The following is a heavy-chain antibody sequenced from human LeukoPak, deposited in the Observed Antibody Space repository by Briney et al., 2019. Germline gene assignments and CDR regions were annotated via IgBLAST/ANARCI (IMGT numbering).Heavy chain of an antibody. J-gene: IGHJ4*02. Sequence: GGSLSLSCAVSGFTFSSHCMHWVRHAPGKGVVWVSRINLDGSGTSYADTVKGRFTIYRDNPKKTLYLQMNSLRAEDTAVYYCATIPNGSGWYYFNYWGQGTLVTVSS. CDR1: GFTFSSHC. CDR2: INLDGSGT. CDR3: ATIPNGSGWYYFNY. D-gene: IGHD6-19*01. V-gene: IGHV3-74*01.